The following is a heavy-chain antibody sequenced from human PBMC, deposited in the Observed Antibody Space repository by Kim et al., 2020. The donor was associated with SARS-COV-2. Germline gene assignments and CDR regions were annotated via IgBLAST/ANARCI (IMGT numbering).Heavy chain of an antibody. Sequence: TAYAQKFQGRLTMTRDTSTSTVYMELSSLRSEDTAVYYCARPGSGYSFDNWGQGTLVTVSS. CDR2: T. CDR3: ARPGSGYSFDN. D-gene: IGHD3-22*01. J-gene: IGHJ4*02. V-gene: IGHV1-46*01.